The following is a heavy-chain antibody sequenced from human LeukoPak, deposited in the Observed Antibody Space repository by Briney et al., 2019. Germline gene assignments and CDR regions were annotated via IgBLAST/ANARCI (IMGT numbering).Heavy chain of an antibody. D-gene: IGHD3-22*01. Sequence: KSSETLSLTCAVYGGSFSGYYWSWIRQPPGKGLEWTGEINHSGSTTYNPSLKSRVTISVDTSKNQFSLKLSSVTAADTAVYYCARRSPFGTYYYDSSGYNWFDPWGQGTLVTVSS. CDR1: GGSFSGYY. V-gene: IGHV4-34*01. J-gene: IGHJ5*02. CDR3: ARRSPFGTYYYDSSGYNWFDP. CDR2: INHSGST.